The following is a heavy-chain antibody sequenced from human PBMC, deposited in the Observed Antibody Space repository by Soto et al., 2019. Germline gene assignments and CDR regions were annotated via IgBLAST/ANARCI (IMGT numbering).Heavy chain of an antibody. V-gene: IGHV1-3*01. CDR2: INPDNGNT. D-gene: IGHD2-15*01. CDR3: ARGIATGQLDP. CDR1: GYTFTRYT. Sequence: QVQLVQSGAEVKKPGASVKISCKASGYTFTRYTMNWVRQAPGQRLEWMGWINPDNGNTKSLQKFQDRVIITGDTSASTAYMDLSSLRSEDTAVYYCARGIATGQLDPWGQGTLVTVSS. J-gene: IGHJ5*02.